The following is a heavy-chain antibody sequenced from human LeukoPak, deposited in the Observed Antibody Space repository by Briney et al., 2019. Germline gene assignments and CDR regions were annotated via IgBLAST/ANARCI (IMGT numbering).Heavy chain of an antibody. D-gene: IGHD3-22*01. J-gene: IGHJ3*02. Sequence: PSETLSLTCAVSGYSISSGYYWGWIRQPPGKGLEWIGSIYHSGSTYYNPSLKRRVTISVDTSKNQFSLKLSSVTAGDTDVYYCARPYYYDSSGYYDAFDIWGQGTMVTVS. CDR3: ARPYYYDSSGYYDAFDI. CDR2: IYHSGST. CDR1: GYSISSGYY. V-gene: IGHV4-38-2*01.